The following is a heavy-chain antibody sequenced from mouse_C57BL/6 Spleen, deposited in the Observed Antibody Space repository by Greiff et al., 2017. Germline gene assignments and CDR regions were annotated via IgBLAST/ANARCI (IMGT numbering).Heavy chain of an antibody. Sequence: QVQLQQPGAELVKPGASVKVSCKASGYTFTSYWMHWVKQRPGQGLEWIGRIHPSDSDTNYNQKFKGKATLTVDKSSSTAYMQRSSLTSEDSAVYYSAIQDNECDVGAMGYWGQGTSVTVSS. J-gene: IGHJ4*01. CDR3: AIQDNECDVGAMGY. V-gene: IGHV1-74*01. CDR2: IHPSDSDT. CDR1: GYTFTSYW. D-gene: IGHD3-3*01.